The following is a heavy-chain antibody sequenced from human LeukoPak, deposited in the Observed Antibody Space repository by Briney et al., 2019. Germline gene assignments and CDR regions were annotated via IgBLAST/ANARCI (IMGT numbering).Heavy chain of an antibody. CDR2: IKSKTDGGTA. CDR1: GFSFSNAW. Sequence: GGSLRLSCAASGFSFSNAWMSWVRQTPGKGLEWVGRIKSKTDGGTADYAAPVKGRFTISRDNSKNTLYLQMNSLRAEDTAVYYCARENGDETGGWFDPWGQGTLVTVSS. J-gene: IGHJ5*02. CDR3: ARENGDETGGWFDP. V-gene: IGHV3-15*01. D-gene: IGHD4-17*01.